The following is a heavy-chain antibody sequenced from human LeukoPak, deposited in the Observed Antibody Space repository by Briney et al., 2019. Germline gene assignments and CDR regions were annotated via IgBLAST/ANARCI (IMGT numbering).Heavy chain of an antibody. V-gene: IGHV3-30*04. J-gene: IGHJ5*02. D-gene: IGHD1-1*01. CDR2: ISYDGSNE. CDR1: GFTFSSYV. CDR3: ARDRERPYNWFDP. Sequence: GGSLRLSCAASGFTFSSYVMHWVRQAPGKGLEWVAIISYDGSNEYYADSVKGRFTISRDNSKNTLYLQMNSLRAADTAVYYCARDRERPYNWFDPWGQGTLVTVSS.